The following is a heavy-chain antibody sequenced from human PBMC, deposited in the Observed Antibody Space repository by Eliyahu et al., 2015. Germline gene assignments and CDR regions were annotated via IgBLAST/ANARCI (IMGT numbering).Heavy chain of an antibody. D-gene: IGHD3-3*01. V-gene: IGHV3-15*01. CDR2: IKSKTDGGTT. CDR1: GXPFSNXW. J-gene: IGHJ6*02. CDR3: MLEWLSGSYYYGMDV. Sequence: EVQLVESGGGLVKPGGSLRLSCAASGXPFSNXWMSWVRPAPGKGLEGGGRIKSKTDGGTTDYAAPVKGRFTISRDDSKNTLYLQMNSLKTEDTAVYYCMLEWLSGSYYYGMDVWGQGTTVTVSS.